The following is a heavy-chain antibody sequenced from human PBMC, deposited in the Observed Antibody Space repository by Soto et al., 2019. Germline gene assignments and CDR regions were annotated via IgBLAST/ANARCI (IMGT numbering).Heavy chain of an antibody. CDR3: AKDDGSYYVNAVDWFDP. V-gene: IGHV3-64*04. CDR1: GFTFSSYA. D-gene: IGHD1-26*01. CDR2: ISGSGGST. Sequence: GGSLRLSCSASGFTFSSYAMHWVRQAPGKGLEYVSAISGSGGSTYYADSVKGRFTISRDNSKNTLYLQMNSLRAEDTAVYYCAKDDGSYYVNAVDWFDPWGQGTLVTVSS. J-gene: IGHJ5*02.